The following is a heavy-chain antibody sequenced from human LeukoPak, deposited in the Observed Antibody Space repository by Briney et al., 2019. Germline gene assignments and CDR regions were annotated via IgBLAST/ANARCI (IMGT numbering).Heavy chain of an antibody. J-gene: IGHJ4*02. CDR1: GGSISSSSYY. CDR3: ARAPGSCGGGACYRHFDS. V-gene: IGHV4-39*07. Sequence: PSETLSLTCTVSGGSISSSSYYWGWIRQPPGKGLEWIASIYYSGSTYYNPSLKSRVTLSVDTSKNQFSLKLNSVTAADTAVYYCARAPGSCGGGACYRHFDSWGQGTLVTVSS. D-gene: IGHD2-15*01. CDR2: IYYSGST.